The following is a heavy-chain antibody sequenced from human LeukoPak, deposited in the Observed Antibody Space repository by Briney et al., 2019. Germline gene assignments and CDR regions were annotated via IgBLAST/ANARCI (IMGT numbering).Heavy chain of an antibody. CDR2: IYYSGST. Sequence: SETLSLTCAVSGGSISSSNWWSWVRQPPGKGLEWIGEIYYSGSTNYNPSLKSRVTISVDTSKNQFSLKLSSVTAADTAVYYCARLTQAKRATSYYYYMDVWGKGTTVTVSS. CDR3: ARLTQAKRATSYYYYMDV. CDR1: GGSISSSNW. V-gene: IGHV4-4*02. J-gene: IGHJ6*03. D-gene: IGHD5-12*01.